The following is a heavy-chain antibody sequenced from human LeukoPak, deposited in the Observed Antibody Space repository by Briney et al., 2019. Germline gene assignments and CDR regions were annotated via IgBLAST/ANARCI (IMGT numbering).Heavy chain of an antibody. CDR3: ALTGDLFDY. V-gene: IGHV1-2*02. J-gene: IGHJ4*02. CDR1: GYTFTGYY. D-gene: IGHD7-27*01. CDR2: INPTTGGT. Sequence: ASVKVSCKASGYTFTGYYMHWVRQAPGQGLEWVGWINPTTGGTNYAQKFQGRVTVTRDTSISTAYMELASLRSGDTAVYYCALTGDLFDYWGQGTLVTVSS.